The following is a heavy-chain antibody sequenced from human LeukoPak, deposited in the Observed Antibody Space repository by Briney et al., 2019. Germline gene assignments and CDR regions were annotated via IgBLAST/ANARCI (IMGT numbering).Heavy chain of an antibody. Sequence: GGSLRLSCAASGFTFRSYAMHWVRQAPGKGLEWVAVISYDAINKYYADSVKGRFTISRDNSKNTLYLQMNSLRAEDTAVYYCARDSPNEGILWWSIDYWGQGTLVTVSS. D-gene: IGHD2-21*01. CDR1: GFTFRSYA. CDR2: ISYDAINK. V-gene: IGHV3-30*03. J-gene: IGHJ4*02. CDR3: ARDSPNEGILWWSIDY.